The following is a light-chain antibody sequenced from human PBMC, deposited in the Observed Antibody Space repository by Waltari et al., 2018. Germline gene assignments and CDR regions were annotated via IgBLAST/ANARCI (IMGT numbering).Light chain of an antibody. J-gene: IGKJ4*01. CDR2: DTS. Sequence: DIVLTQSPAILSLSPGERATLSCRASQSVSNYLAWYQQKPGQAPTLLIYDTSNRATGIPSRFSGSGFGTEFTLTISNLEPEDFAIYYCQQRRSWPLTFGGGTKVEIK. CDR1: QSVSNY. CDR3: QQRRSWPLT. V-gene: IGKV3-11*01.